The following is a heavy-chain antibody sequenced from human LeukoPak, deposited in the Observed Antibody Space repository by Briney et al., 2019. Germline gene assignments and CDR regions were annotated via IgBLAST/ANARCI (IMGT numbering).Heavy chain of an antibody. CDR1: GFTFDDYA. V-gene: IGHV3-43*02. CDR3: AKDRGDFSGWFF. D-gene: IGHD6-19*01. J-gene: IGHJ4*02. CDR2: ISGDGGST. Sequence: PGGSLSLSCAASGFTFDDYAMHWVRQAPGKGLEGFSLISGDGGSTYYADSVKGRFTISRDNSKNSLYLQMSSLRIEDTALYYCAKDRGDFSGWFFWGQGTLVTVSS.